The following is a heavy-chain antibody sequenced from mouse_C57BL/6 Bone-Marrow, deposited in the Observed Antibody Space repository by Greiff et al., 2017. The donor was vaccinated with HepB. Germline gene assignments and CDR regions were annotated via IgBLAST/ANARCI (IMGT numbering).Heavy chain of an antibody. CDR1: GYAFSSSW. CDR2: IYPGDGDT. J-gene: IGHJ4*01. CDR3: ARSLITTVDYYAMDY. V-gene: IGHV1-82*01. Sequence: VKLMESGPELVKPGASVKISCKASGYAFSSSWMNWVKQRPGKGLEWIGRIYPGDGDTNYTGKFKGKATLTADKSSSTAYMQLSSLTSEDSAVYFCARSLITTVDYYAMDYWGQGTSVTVSS. D-gene: IGHD1-1*01.